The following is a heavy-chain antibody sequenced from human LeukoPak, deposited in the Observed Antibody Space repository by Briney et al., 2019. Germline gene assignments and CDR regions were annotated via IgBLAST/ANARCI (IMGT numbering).Heavy chain of an antibody. CDR2: INPNSGGT. CDR1: GYTFTGYC. V-gene: IGHV1-2*02. D-gene: IGHD2-2*02. J-gene: IGHJ4*02. Sequence: ASVKVSCKASGYTFTGYCMHWVRQAPGQGLEWMGWINPNSGGTNYAQKFQGRVTMTRDTSISTAYMELSRLRSDDTAVYYCAREGLGYCSSTSCYRGSGYFDYWGQGTLVAVSS. CDR3: AREGLGYCSSTSCYRGSGYFDY.